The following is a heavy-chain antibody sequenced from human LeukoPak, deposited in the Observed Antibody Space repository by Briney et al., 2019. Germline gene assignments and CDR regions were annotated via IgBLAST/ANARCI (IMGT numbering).Heavy chain of an antibody. D-gene: IGHD3-3*01. Sequence: GGSLRLSCAASGFTFSSYGMHWVRQAPGKGLEWVAFIRYDGSNNYYADSVKGRFTISRDNSKNTLYLQMNSLRAEDTAVYYCAKDLPRGIYDFWSGYFIDPDPWGQGTLVTVSS. CDR3: AKDLPRGIYDFWSGYFIDPDP. J-gene: IGHJ5*02. CDR1: GFTFSSYG. CDR2: IRYDGSNN. V-gene: IGHV3-30*02.